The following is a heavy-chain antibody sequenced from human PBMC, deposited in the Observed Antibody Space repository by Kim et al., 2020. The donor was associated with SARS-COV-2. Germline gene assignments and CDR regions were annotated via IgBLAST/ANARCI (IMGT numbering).Heavy chain of an antibody. J-gene: IGHJ6*02. D-gene: IGHD5-12*01. CDR1: GGSFSSNG. V-gene: IGHV1-69*13. CDR2: IIPIFGTT. Sequence: SVKVSCKTSGGSFSSNGISWLRRAPGQGLQWMGGIIPIFGTTNLAQEFQDRVTITADESMTTTYMELNSLTSEDTAVYYCARSPPEIRNGDYDLGYNELDVWGQGTTVIVSS. CDR3: ARSPPEIRNGDYDLGYNELDV.